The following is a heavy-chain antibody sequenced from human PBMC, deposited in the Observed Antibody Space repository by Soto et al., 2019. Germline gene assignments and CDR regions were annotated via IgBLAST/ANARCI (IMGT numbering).Heavy chain of an antibody. CDR3: ARGPVDTAMVPLSYYFDY. J-gene: IGHJ4*02. Sequence: QVQLVESGGGVVQPGRSLRLSCAASGFTFSSYGMHWVRQAPGKGLEWVAVIWYDGSNKYYADSVKGRFTISRDNFKNTLYLQMNSLRAEDTDVYDCARGPVDTAMVPLSYYFDYWGQGTLVTVSS. D-gene: IGHD5-18*01. CDR1: GFTFSSYG. V-gene: IGHV3-33*01. CDR2: IWYDGSNK.